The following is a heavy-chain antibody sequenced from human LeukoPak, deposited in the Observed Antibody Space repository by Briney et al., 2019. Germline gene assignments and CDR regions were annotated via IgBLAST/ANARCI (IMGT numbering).Heavy chain of an antibody. CDR1: GGSISSYF. J-gene: IGHJ4*02. V-gene: IGHV2-70*18. CDR2: IDWDDAK. Sequence: TLSLTCTVSGGSISSYFWSWVRQPPGKALEWLARIDWDDAKWYSTSLKTRLTISKDTSKNQVVLTMTNMDPVDTATYYCARLYSSSSGQFDSWGQGILVTVSS. D-gene: IGHD6-6*01. CDR3: ARLYSSSSGQFDS.